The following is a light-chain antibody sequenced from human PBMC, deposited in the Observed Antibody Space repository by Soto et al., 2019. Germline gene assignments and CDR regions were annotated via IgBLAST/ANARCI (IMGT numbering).Light chain of an antibody. J-gene: IGKJ1*01. CDR1: QSISSW. V-gene: IGKV1-5*01. Sequence: DIQMTQSPSTLSASVGDRVTITCRASQSISSWLAWYQQKPGKAPKVLIYDASSLESGVPSRFSGSGSGTEFSLTSSSLQPGDFATYYCQQYNHYWTFGQGTNVDIK. CDR2: DAS. CDR3: QQYNHYWT.